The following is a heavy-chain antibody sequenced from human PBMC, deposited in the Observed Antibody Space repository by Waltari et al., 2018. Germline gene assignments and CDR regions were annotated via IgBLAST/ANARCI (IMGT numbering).Heavy chain of an antibody. J-gene: IGHJ5*02. D-gene: IGHD3-22*01. CDR2: IYYSGST. CDR1: GGSTSSYY. CDR3: ARDTTPYSSGYGGFDP. Sequence: QVQLQESGPGLVKPSETLSLTCTVSGGSTSSYYWSWIRQPPGKGLEWIGYIYYSGSTNYNPSLKSRVTISVDTSKNQFSLKLSSVTAADTAVYYCARDTTPYSSGYGGFDPWGQGTLVTVSS. V-gene: IGHV4-59*01.